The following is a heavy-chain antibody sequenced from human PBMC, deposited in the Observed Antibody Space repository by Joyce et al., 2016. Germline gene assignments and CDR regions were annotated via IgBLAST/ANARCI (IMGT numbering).Heavy chain of an antibody. CDR3: ARVLVGDCSGGSCYFDY. CDR2: INPNSGGT. Sequence: QVQLVQSGAEVKKPGASVKVSCKASGYTFTGYYMHWGRQAPGQGLEWMGRINPNSGGTNFAQKLQGRVTMTRDTSISTAYMELSRLRSDDMAVYYCARVLVGDCSGGSCYFDYWGQGSLVTVSS. D-gene: IGHD2-15*01. CDR1: GYTFTGYY. V-gene: IGHV1-2*06. J-gene: IGHJ4*02.